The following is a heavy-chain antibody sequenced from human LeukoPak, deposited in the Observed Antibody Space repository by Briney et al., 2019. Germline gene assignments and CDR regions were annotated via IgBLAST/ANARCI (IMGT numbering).Heavy chain of an antibody. Sequence: GGSLRLSCAASGFTFDDYAMHWVRQAPGKGLEWVSGISWNSGSIGYADSVKGRFTISRDNAKNSLYLQMNSLRAEDTALYYCAKEMYYYDSGGYYHLYGMDVWGQGTTVTVSS. CDR3: AKEMYYYDSGGYYHLYGMDV. V-gene: IGHV3-9*01. J-gene: IGHJ6*02. CDR2: ISWNSGSI. D-gene: IGHD3-22*01. CDR1: GFTFDDYA.